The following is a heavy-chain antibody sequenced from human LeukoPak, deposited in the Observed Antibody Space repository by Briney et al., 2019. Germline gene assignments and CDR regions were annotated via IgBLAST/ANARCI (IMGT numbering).Heavy chain of an antibody. D-gene: IGHD1-26*01. CDR1: GYTLTELS. V-gene: IGHV1-24*01. CDR3: ATDLIVGATLGY. CDR2: FDPEDGET. Sequence: ASVKVSCKVSGYTLTELSMHWVRQAPGKGLEWMGGFDPEDGETIYAQKFQGRVTMTEDTSTDTAYMELSSLRSEDTAVYYCATDLIVGATLGYWGQATLVTVSS. J-gene: IGHJ4*02.